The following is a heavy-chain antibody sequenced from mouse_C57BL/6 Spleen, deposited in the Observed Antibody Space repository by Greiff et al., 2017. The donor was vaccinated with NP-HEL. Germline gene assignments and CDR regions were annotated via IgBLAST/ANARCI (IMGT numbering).Heavy chain of an antibody. J-gene: IGHJ3*02. CDR2: IDPSDSYT. V-gene: IGHV1-50*01. Sequence: QVQLQQPGAELVKPGASVKLSCKASGYTFTSYWMQWVKQRPGQGLEWIGEIDPSDSYTNYNQKFKGKATLTVDTSSSTAYMQLSSLTSEDSAVYYCARGRGPLRRWGQGTLVTVSA. CDR3: ARGRGPLRR. CDR1: GYTFTSYW. D-gene: IGHD1-1*01.